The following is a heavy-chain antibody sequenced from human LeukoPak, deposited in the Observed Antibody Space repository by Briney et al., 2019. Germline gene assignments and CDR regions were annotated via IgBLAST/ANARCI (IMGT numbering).Heavy chain of an antibody. CDR2: MNPNSGNT. D-gene: IGHD4-23*01. CDR1: GYTFTTYD. J-gene: IGHJ5*02. Sequence: ASVKVSCKASGYTFTTYDINWVRQATGQGLEWMGWMNPNSGNTGYAQKFQGRVSMTRNTSISTAYMELRSLRSEDTAVYYCARGPNKSDGGNSGSAWFDPWGQGTLVTVSS. V-gene: IGHV1-8*01. CDR3: ARGPNKSDGGNSGSAWFDP.